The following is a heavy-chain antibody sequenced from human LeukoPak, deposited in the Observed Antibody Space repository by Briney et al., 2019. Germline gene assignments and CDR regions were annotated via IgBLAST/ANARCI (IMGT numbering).Heavy chain of an antibody. CDR1: GFTFDDYA. CDR3: AKDRYSSSWYEIYYFDY. V-gene: IGHV3-9*01. J-gene: IGHJ4*02. Sequence: GRSLRLSCAASGFTFDDYAMHWVRQAPGKGLEWVSGISWNSGSIGYADSVKGRFTISRDNAKNSLYLQMNSLRAEDTALYYCAKDRYSSSWYEIYYFDYWGQGTLVTVSS. D-gene: IGHD6-13*01. CDR2: ISWNSGSI.